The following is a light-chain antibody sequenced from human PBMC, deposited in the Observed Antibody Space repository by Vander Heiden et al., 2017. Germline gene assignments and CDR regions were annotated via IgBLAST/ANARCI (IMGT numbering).Light chain of an antibody. CDR2: TAS. CDR3: QQSDSAPYT. V-gene: IGKV1-39*01. J-gene: IGKJ2*01. CDR1: QTIREF. Sequence: DIQMTQSPSSLSASLGDRVTITCRATQTIREFLNRYSQQAGKDPNLLIYTASSLQTGVPSRFSGSGSGTEFTLTIMRLQPEDFVTYYCQQSDSAPYTFGQGTRLEIK.